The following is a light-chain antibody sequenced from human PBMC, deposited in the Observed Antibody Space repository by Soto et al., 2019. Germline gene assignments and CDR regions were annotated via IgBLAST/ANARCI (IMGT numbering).Light chain of an antibody. J-gene: IGKJ1*01. CDR1: QSISTW. CDR2: KAS. CDR3: QQYNSYGT. V-gene: IGKV1-5*03. Sequence: DIQMTQSPSTLSASVGERVTITCRASQSISTWLAWYQQKPGKAPKLLIYKASSLESGVPSRFSGSGSGTEFTLTISSLQPDDFATYYCQQYNSYGTFGQWTRVEIK.